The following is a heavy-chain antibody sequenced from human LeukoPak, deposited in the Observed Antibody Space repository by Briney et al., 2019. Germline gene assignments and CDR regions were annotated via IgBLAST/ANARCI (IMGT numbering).Heavy chain of an antibody. J-gene: IGHJ6*02. D-gene: IGHD2-15*01. Sequence: ASVKVSCKVSGYTLTELSTHWVRQAPGKGLEWMGGFDPEDGETIYAQKFQGRVTMTEDTSADTAYMELSSLRSEDTAVYYCATVYRCSGGSCYSLYYYGMDVWGQGTTVTVSS. CDR1: GYTLTELS. CDR3: ATVYRCSGGSCYSLYYYGMDV. V-gene: IGHV1-24*01. CDR2: FDPEDGET.